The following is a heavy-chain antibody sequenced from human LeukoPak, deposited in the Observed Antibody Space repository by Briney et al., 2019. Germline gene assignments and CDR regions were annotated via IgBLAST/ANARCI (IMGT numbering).Heavy chain of an antibody. Sequence: KPSETLSLTCAVYGGSFSGYYWSWIRQPPGKGLEWIGEINHSGSTNYNPSLKSRVTISVDTSKNQFSLKLSSVTAADTAVYYCARVVVVAATRGYYYYYMDVWGKGTTVTVSS. V-gene: IGHV4-34*01. CDR1: GGSFSGYY. CDR3: ARVVVVAATRGYYYYYMDV. CDR2: INHSGST. D-gene: IGHD2-15*01. J-gene: IGHJ6*03.